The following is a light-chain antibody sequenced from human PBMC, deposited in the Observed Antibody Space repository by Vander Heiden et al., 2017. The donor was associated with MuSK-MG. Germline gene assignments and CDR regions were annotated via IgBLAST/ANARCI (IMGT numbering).Light chain of an antibody. CDR1: SSDVGGYNY. J-gene: IGLJ1*01. Sequence: QSALTQPASVSGSPGQSITISCTGTSSDVGGYNYVSWYQQHPGKAPQLIIYEVSDRPSGVSNRFSGSKSGNTASLTISGLQAEDEADYYCSSYTSSSSLGVFGTGTKVTVL. CDR3: SSYTSSSSLGV. V-gene: IGLV2-14*01. CDR2: EVS.